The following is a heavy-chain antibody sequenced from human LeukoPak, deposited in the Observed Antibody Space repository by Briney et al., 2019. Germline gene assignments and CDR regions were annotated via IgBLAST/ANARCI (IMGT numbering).Heavy chain of an antibody. J-gene: IGHJ4*02. CDR1: GGSITSDTYY. D-gene: IGHD3-3*01. V-gene: IGHV4-30-2*01. CDR2: ILHSGST. Sequence: PSQTLSLTCDVSGGSITSDTYYWSWIRQPPGKGLEWIGYILHSGSTYNNPSLKSRVTISVDTSKSQFSLELSSVTAADAAVYYCARTRDFWSGFFDYWGQGTLVTVSS. CDR3: ARTRDFWSGFFDY.